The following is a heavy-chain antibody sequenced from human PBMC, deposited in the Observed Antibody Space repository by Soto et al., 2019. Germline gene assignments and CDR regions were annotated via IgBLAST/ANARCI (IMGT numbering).Heavy chain of an antibody. CDR2: IYHSGST. CDR1: GGSISSGGYS. CDR3: ARVPDR. V-gene: IGHV4-30-2*01. D-gene: IGHD2-2*01. Sequence: SETLSLTCAVSGGSISSGGYSWSWIRQPPGKGLEWIGYIYHSGSTYYNPSLKSRVTISVDRSKNQFSLKLSSVTAADTAVYYRARVPDRWGQGTLVTVSS. J-gene: IGHJ5*02.